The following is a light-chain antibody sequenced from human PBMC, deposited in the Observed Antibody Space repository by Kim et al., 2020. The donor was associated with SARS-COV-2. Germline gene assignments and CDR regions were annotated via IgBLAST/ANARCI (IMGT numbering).Light chain of an antibody. CDR3: QQYGTSPYT. V-gene: IGKV3-20*01. Sequence: SLSPGERAPHSCRASEGVDKFFAWYQQQPGQAPRLLIYCASTRATGIPDRFSGSGSATDFTLTISRLEPEDFAVYWCQQYGTSPYTFGQGTKLEI. CDR2: CAS. CDR1: EGVDKF. J-gene: IGKJ2*01.